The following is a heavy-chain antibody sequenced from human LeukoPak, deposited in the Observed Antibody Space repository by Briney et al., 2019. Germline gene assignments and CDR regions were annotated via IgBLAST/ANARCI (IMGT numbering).Heavy chain of an antibody. D-gene: IGHD3-22*01. Sequence: GGSLRLSCAASGFTFSSYWMHWVRQAPGKGLVWVSRINSDGSSTSYADSVKGRFTISRDNSKNTLYLQMNSLRAEDTAVYYCVRDPRGYYDSSGYYSGFDYWGQGTLVTVSS. CDR2: INSDGSST. CDR1: GFTFSSYW. CDR3: VRDPRGYYDSSGYYSGFDY. V-gene: IGHV3-74*01. J-gene: IGHJ4*02.